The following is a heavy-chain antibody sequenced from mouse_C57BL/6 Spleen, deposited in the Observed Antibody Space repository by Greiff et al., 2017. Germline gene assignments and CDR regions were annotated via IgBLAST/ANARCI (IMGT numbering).Heavy chain of an antibody. CDR1: GFNIKNTY. V-gene: IGHV14-3*01. CDR3: ARGDNYGSSPAWFAY. CDR2: IDPANGNT. D-gene: IGHD1-1*01. J-gene: IGHJ3*01. Sequence: EVQLQQSVAELVRPGASVKLSCTASGFNIKNTYMHWVKQRPEQGLEWIGRIDPANGNTKYAPKFQGKATITADTSSNTAYLQLSSLTSEDTAIYYCARGDNYGSSPAWFAYWGQGTLVTVSA.